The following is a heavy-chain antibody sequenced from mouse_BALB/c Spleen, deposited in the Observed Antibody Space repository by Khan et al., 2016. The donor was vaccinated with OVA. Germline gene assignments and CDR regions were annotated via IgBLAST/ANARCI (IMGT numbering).Heavy chain of an antibody. CDR2: INPSNDYT. CDR1: GYTFTSYT. D-gene: IGHD2-14*01. CDR3: VRDGAYHRNDDWFAY. Sequence: QVQLQQSGAELARPGASVKMSCKASGYTFTSYTIHWIKKRPGQGLEWIGYINPSNDYTNYNQKFKDKATLTTDKSSTTAYLRLSSLTSDDSAVYNCVRDGAYHRNDDWFAYWGQGTLVTVSA. J-gene: IGHJ3*01. V-gene: IGHV1-4*01.